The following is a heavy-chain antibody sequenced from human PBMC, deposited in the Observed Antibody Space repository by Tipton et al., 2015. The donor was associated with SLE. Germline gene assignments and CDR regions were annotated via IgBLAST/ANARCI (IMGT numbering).Heavy chain of an antibody. V-gene: IGHV4-59*13. J-gene: IGHJ4*02. Sequence: TLSLTCTVSDDSITTDYWTWIRQPPGKGLEYIGYVSYSGVTNSNPSLQSRVTMPIDASKKQVSLRLSSVTAADTAVYYCASSPGVTLFRVVTYFDLWGQGILVTVPS. CDR2: VSYSGVT. CDR3: ASSPGVTLFRVVTYFDL. D-gene: IGHD3-3*01. CDR1: DDSITTDY.